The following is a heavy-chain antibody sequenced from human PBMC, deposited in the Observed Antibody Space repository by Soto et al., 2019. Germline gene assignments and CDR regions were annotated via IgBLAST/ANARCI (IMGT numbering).Heavy chain of an antibody. V-gene: IGHV3-11*06. CDR3: ARDPMGRGVPLIY. D-gene: IGHD3-10*01. J-gene: IGHJ4*02. Sequence: PGGSLRLSCEASGFTFSDYYMRWIRQVPGRGLECLSYVSSDGGFTHYADSVQGRFTISRDNTKNSLFLEMKGLRAEDTALYFCARDPMGRGVPLIYWRPGTLVTVSS. CDR1: GFTFSDYY. CDR2: VSSDGGFT.